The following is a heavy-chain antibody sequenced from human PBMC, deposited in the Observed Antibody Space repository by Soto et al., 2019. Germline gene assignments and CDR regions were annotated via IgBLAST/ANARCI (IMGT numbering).Heavy chain of an antibody. CDR1: GFTFSSYG. D-gene: IGHD5-18*01. J-gene: IGHJ6*02. CDR2: IWYDGSNK. CDR3: ARVKDTAMVTSYYYYGMDV. V-gene: IGHV3-33*01. Sequence: GGSLRLSCAASGFTFSSYGMHWVRQAPGKGLEWVAVIWYDGSNKYYADSVKGRFTISRDNSKNTLYLQMNSLRAEDTAVYYCARVKDTAMVTSYYYYGMDVWGQGTTVTVSS.